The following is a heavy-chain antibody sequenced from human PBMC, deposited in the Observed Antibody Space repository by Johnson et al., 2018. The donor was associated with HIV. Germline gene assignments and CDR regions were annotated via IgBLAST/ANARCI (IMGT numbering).Heavy chain of an antibody. D-gene: IGHD3-3*01. CDR3: AKGRGSGYYEASHI. V-gene: IGHV3-33*06. Sequence: QVQLVESGGGVVQPGTSLRLSCEASGLSLSAYGLHWVRQAPGKGLEWLAVIWNDGSNKYYADSVKGRFTISRDNSKNTLYLQLNSLRAEDAAVYYCAKGRGSGYYEASHIWGQGTVVTVSS. CDR1: GLSLSAYG. J-gene: IGHJ3*02. CDR2: IWNDGSNK.